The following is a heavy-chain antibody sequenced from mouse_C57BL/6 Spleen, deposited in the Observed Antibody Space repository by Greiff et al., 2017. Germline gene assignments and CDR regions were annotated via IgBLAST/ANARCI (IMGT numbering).Heavy chain of an antibody. J-gene: IGHJ4*01. CDR1: GYAFSSYW. D-gene: IGHD2-5*01. CDR2: IYPGDGDT. Sequence: VKLQQSGAELVKPGASVKISCKASGYAFSSYWMNWVQQRPGKGLEWIGQIYPGDGDTNYNGKFKGKATLTADKSSSTAYMQLSSLTSEDSAVYFCARTAYYSNYYAMDYWGQGTSVTVSS. V-gene: IGHV1-80*01. CDR3: ARTAYYSNYYAMDY.